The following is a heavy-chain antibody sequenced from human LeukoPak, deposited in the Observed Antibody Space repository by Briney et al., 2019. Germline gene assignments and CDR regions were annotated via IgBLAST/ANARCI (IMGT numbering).Heavy chain of an antibody. CDR2: ISYDGSNK. CDR3: AKEVSAWFGGVMPD. V-gene: IGHV3-30*04. Sequence: GGSLRLSCAASGFTFSSYAMHWVRQAPGKGLEWVAVISYDGSNKYYADSVKGRFTISRDNSKNTLYLQMNSLRAEDTAVYYCAKEVSAWFGGVMPDWGQGTLVTVSS. J-gene: IGHJ4*02. CDR1: GFTFSSYA. D-gene: IGHD3-16*01.